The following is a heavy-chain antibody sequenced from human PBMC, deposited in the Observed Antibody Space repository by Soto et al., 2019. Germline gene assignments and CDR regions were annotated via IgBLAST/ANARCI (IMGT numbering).Heavy chain of an antibody. CDR3: ATIGGANDY. CDR2: IYSSGSA. Sequence: TLSPTCTASRASIDTYSWTWIRQPAGKGLQWIGHIYSSGSANYSPPLKSRVSMSVDSSKNQISLKLSSVTAADTAVYYCATIGGANDYWGQGTLVTVSS. J-gene: IGHJ4*02. V-gene: IGHV4-4*07. CDR1: RASIDTYS. D-gene: IGHD1-26*01.